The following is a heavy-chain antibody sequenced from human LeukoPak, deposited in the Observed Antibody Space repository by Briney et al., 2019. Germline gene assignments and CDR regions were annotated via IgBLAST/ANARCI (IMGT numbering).Heavy chain of an antibody. J-gene: IGHJ4*02. V-gene: IGHV3-23*01. CDR2: ISGSGGST. CDR3: AKDHYDNSLLYYYFDY. CDR1: GFTFSSYA. Sequence: GGSLRLSCAASGFTFSSYAMSWVRQAPGKGLEWVSAISGSGGSTYYADSVKGRFTISRDNSKNTLYLQMNSLRAEDTAVYYCAKDHYDNSLLYYYFDYWGRGTLVTVSS. D-gene: IGHD3-22*01.